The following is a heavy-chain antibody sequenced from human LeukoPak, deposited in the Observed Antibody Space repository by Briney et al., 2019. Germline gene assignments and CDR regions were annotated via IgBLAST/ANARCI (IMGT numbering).Heavy chain of an antibody. J-gene: IGHJ4*02. V-gene: IGHV3-7*01. D-gene: IGHD2-8*01. Sequence: GGSLRLSCAASGFTFTSHWMSWVRQAPGKGLEWVARMNLDGSEKYYVDSVKGRFTISRDNAKTSLYLEMNSLRAEDTAVYYCARDATYCTNGVCYTRFDYWGQGTLVTVSS. CDR1: GFTFTSHW. CDR2: MNLDGSEK. CDR3: ARDATYCTNGVCYTRFDY.